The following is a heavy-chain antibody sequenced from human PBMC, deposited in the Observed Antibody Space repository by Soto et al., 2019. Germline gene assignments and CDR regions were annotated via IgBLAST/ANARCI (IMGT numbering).Heavy chain of an antibody. CDR1: GGTFSSYA. Sequence: GASVKVSCKASGGTFSSYAISWVRQAPGQGLEWMGGIIPIFGTANYAQKFQGRVTITADESTSTAYMELSSLRSEDTAVYYCARHHSSYYDILTGYYYYYNGMDVWGQGTTVTVSS. V-gene: IGHV1-69*13. D-gene: IGHD3-9*01. CDR3: ARHHSSYYDILTGYYYYYNGMDV. CDR2: IIPIFGTA. J-gene: IGHJ6*02.